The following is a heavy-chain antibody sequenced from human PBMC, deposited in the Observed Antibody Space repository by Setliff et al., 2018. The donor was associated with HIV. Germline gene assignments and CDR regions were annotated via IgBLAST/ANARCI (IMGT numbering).Heavy chain of an antibody. V-gene: IGHV1-69*13. Sequence: GASVKVSCKASGYTFTVYYMHWVRQAPGQGLEWMGGIIPIFGTANYAQKFQGRVTITADESTSTAYMELSSLRSEDTAVYYCALSPPGAFDIWGQGTMVTVSS. CDR1: GYTFTVYY. CDR2: IIPIFGTA. CDR3: ALSPPGAFDI. J-gene: IGHJ3*02. D-gene: IGHD7-27*01.